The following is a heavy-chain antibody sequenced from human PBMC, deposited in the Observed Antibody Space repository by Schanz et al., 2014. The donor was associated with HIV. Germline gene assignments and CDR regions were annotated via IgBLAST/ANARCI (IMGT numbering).Heavy chain of an antibody. CDR2: ISNDGRNK. CDR1: GFTFSTYG. V-gene: IGHV3-30*18. CDR3: AKVATWDYYGMDV. Sequence: QVHLVESGGGVVQPGRSLRLSCAASGFTFSTYGMHWVRQTPGKGLEWVAFISNDGRNKYYADSVKGRFTISRDSSRNTLYLQMNSLRAEDTAVYYCAKVATWDYYGMDVWGQGTTVTVSS. J-gene: IGHJ6*02.